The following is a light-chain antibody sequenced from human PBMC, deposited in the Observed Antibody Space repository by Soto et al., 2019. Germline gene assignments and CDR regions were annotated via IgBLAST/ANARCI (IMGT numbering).Light chain of an antibody. V-gene: IGLV1-44*01. J-gene: IGLJ1*01. CDR2: NNN. CDR3: AAWDDSLNVLYV. Sequence: QSVLTQPPSASATPGQRVTISCSGSRSNIGTNAVNWYQQLPGTAPRLLIYNNNQRPSGVPDRFSGSKSGTSASLAISGLQSDDEATYFCAAWDDSLNVLYVFGTGTKVTVL. CDR1: RSNIGTNA.